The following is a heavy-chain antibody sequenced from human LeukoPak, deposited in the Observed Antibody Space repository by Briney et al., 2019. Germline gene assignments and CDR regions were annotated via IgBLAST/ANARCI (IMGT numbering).Heavy chain of an antibody. Sequence: SETLSLTCTVSGGSILSSSYFWGWIRQPPGKGLEWIGSIYYSGSTYYNPSLKSRVTISVDTSKNQFSLKLSSVTAADTAVYYCARDPMQIVVGTDGFDIWGQGTMVTVSS. CDR2: IYYSGST. CDR1: GGSILSSSYF. D-gene: IGHD3-22*01. J-gene: IGHJ3*02. V-gene: IGHV4-39*07. CDR3: ARDPMQIVVGTDGFDI.